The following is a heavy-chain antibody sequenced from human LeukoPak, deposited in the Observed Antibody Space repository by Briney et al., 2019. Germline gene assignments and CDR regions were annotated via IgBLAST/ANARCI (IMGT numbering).Heavy chain of an antibody. CDR1: GGSFSGYY. CDR3: ARRQSLNSSGYYAHDY. D-gene: IGHD3-22*01. J-gene: IGHJ4*02. V-gene: IGHV4-34*01. Sequence: PSETLSLTCAVYGGSFSGYYWSWIRQPPGKGLEWIGEINHSGSTNYNPSLKSRVTISVDTSKNQFSLKLSSVTAADTAVYYCARRQSLNSSGYYAHDYWGQGTLVTVPS. CDR2: INHSGST.